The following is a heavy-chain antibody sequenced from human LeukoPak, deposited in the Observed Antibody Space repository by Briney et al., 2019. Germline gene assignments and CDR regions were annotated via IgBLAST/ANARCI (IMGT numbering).Heavy chain of an antibody. Sequence: SETLSLTCAVSGGSISSSHWWSWVRQPPGKGLEWIGEIYHSGSTNYNPSLKSRVTISVGKSKNQFSPKMTSVTAADTAVYFCARKTYTSGLFDYWGQGTQVTVSS. CDR2: IYHSGST. CDR3: ARKTYTSGLFDY. V-gene: IGHV4-4*02. CDR1: GGSISSSHW. J-gene: IGHJ4*02. D-gene: IGHD5-18*01.